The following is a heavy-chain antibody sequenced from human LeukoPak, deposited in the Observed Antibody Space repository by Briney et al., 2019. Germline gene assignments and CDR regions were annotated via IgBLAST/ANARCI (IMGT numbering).Heavy chain of an antibody. CDR2: ISAYNGNT. Sequence: GASVTVSFKASGYTFTIYGISWVRQAPGQGREYMGWISAYNGNTKNAQNLQGRVTMTTDTSTSTAYMELRSLRSDDTAVYYCARTSSTWYGGVGDYWGQGTLVTVSS. CDR3: ARTSSTWYGGVGDY. CDR1: GYTFTIYG. V-gene: IGHV1-18*01. J-gene: IGHJ4*02. D-gene: IGHD6-13*01.